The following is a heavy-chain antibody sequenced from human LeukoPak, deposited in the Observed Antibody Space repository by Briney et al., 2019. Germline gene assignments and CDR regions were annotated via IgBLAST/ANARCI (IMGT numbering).Heavy chain of an antibody. J-gene: IGHJ5*02. CDR2: ISPGDSDT. CDR1: GYTFTNYY. Sequence: GESLKISCNGSGYTFTNYYIAWVRQMPGKGLEWMGIISPGDSDTRYSPSFQGQVTISADKSISTAYLQWSSLKASDTAMYYCARVVAYNWLDPWGQGTRVTASS. V-gene: IGHV5-51*01. D-gene: IGHD2-15*01. CDR3: ARVVAYNWLDP.